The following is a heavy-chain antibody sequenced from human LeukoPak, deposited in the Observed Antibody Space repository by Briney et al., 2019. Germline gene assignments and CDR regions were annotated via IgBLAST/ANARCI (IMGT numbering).Heavy chain of an antibody. CDR3: ARHSGTYYDFDY. CDR1: GGSISSYY. D-gene: IGHD1-26*01. V-gene: IGHV4-59*08. CDR2: IYYSGSAYYNT. Sequence: PSETLSLTCTVSGGSISSYYWSWIRQPPGKGLEWIGYIYYSGSAYYNTNYNPSLKSRVTMSVDTSKNHFSLKLSSVTAADTAVYYCARHSGTYYDFDYWGQGTLVTVSS. J-gene: IGHJ4*02.